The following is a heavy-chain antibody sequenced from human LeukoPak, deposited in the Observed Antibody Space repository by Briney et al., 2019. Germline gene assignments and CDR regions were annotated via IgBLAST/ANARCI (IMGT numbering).Heavy chain of an antibody. D-gene: IGHD4-17*01. CDR3: ARGNTYYGDYVFDY. CDR1: GGSISSGDYY. J-gene: IGHJ4*02. CDR2: IYYSGST. Sequence: SETLSLTCTVSGGSISSGDYYWSWIRQPPGKGLEWIGYIYYSGSTYYNPSLKSRVTISVDTSKSQFSLKLSSVTAADTAVYYCARGNTYYGDYVFDYWGQGTLVTVSS. V-gene: IGHV4-30-4*01.